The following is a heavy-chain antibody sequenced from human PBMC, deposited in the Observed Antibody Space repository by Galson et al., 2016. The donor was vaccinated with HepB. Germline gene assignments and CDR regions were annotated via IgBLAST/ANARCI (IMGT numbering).Heavy chain of an antibody. CDR2: ISYDGSNK. CDR3: AIRSGCVGTSCSSQWAPPQFDP. D-gene: IGHD2-2*01. V-gene: IGHV3-30*14. J-gene: IGHJ5*02. CDR1: GFTFSSYA. Sequence: SLRLSCAASGFTFSSYAMHWVRQAPGKGLEWVAVISYDGSNKYYADSVKGRFTLSRDNSRNTLYLKMNSRRAEDTAIYYFAIRSGCVGTSCSSQWAPPQFDPWAQGTLVTVSS.